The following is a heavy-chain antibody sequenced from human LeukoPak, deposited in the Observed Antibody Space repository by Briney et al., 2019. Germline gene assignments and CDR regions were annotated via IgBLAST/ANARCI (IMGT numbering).Heavy chain of an antibody. J-gene: IGHJ4*02. CDR1: GYTFTSYG. CDR3: ATEPPGIVVVPAAMDY. Sequence: ASVKVSCKASGYTFTSYGISWVRQAPGQGLEWMGWISAYNGNTNYAQKLQGRVTITADTSTDTAYMELSSLRSEDTAVYYCATEPPGIVVVPAAMDYWGQGTLVTVSS. CDR2: ISAYNGNT. V-gene: IGHV1-18*01. D-gene: IGHD2-2*01.